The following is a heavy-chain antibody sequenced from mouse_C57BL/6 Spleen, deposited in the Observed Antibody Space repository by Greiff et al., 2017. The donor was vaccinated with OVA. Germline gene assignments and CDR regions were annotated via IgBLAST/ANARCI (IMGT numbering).Heavy chain of an antibody. J-gene: IGHJ4*01. CDR1: GYTFTSYW. Sequence: QVQLQQPGAELVKPGASVKLSCKASGYTFTSYWMHWVKQRPGQGLEWIGMIHPNSGSTNYNEKFKSKATLTVDKSSSTAYMQLSSLTSEDSAVYYCARSYYDYEDYYAMDYWGQGTSVTVSS. V-gene: IGHV1-64*01. CDR3: ARSYYDYEDYYAMDY. CDR2: IHPNSGST. D-gene: IGHD2-4*01.